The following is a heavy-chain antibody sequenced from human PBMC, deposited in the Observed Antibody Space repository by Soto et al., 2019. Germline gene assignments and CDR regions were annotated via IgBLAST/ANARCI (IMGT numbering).Heavy chain of an antibody. CDR2: ISYDGSNK. D-gene: IGHD6-19*01. CDR1: GFTFSSYG. V-gene: IGHV3-30*18. CDR3: AKASGWYHDY. Sequence: QVQLVESGGGVVQPGRSLRLSCAASGFTFSSYGMHWVRQAPGKGLEWVAVISYDGSNKYYADSVKGRFTISRDNSKNTLYLQMNSLRAEDTAVCYCAKASGWYHDYWGQGTLVTVSS. J-gene: IGHJ4*02.